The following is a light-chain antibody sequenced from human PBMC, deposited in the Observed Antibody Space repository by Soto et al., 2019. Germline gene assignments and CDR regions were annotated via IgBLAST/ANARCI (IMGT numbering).Light chain of an antibody. Sequence: EIVLTQSPGTLSLSPGERATLSCRASQSVSTSYLAWYQQKPGQAPRLLIYGASSRATGIPDRFSGSGSGTDFTITISSLEPEDVAVYYCQQYGSSRALTFGGGTKVEIK. CDR3: QQYGSSRALT. J-gene: IGKJ4*01. CDR2: GAS. V-gene: IGKV3-20*01. CDR1: QSVSTSY.